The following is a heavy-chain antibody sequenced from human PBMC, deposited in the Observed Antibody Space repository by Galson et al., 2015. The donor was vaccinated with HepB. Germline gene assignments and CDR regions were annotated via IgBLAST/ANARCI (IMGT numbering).Heavy chain of an antibody. V-gene: IGHV4-61*01. Sequence: LSLTCTVSRGSVSSGTFYWNWIRQPPGKGLEWIGNVDYSGSTNYNPSLKSRVTMSVDPSKNQFFLKLNSVTAADTAVYYCARDGNCSSGRCYSAPFFDYWGQGTLVAVSS. CDR2: VDYSGST. CDR1: RGSVSSGTFY. J-gene: IGHJ4*02. CDR3: ARDGNCSSGRCYSAPFFDY. D-gene: IGHD2-15*01.